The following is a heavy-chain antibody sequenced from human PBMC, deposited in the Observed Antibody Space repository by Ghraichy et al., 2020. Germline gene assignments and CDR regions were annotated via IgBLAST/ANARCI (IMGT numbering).Heavy chain of an antibody. CDR3: ARGRVTVTKKRNYYYGMDV. CDR1: GGSFSGYY. D-gene: IGHD4-17*01. CDR2: INHSGST. J-gene: IGHJ6*04. V-gene: IGHV4-34*01. Sequence: SETLSLTCAVYGGSFSGYYWSWIRQPPGKGLEWIGEINHSGSTNYNPAPKSRVTISVDTSKNQFPLKLSSVTAADTAVYYCARGRVTVTKKRNYYYGMDVWGEGTTVTVSS.